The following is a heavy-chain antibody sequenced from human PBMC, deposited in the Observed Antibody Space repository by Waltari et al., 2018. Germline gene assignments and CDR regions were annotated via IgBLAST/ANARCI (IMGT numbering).Heavy chain of an antibody. J-gene: IGHJ4*02. Sequence: QVQLQESGPGLVKPSQTLSLTCTVSGGSISRGSYYWSWFRQPAGKGLEWIGRIYTSGSTNYNPSLKSRVTISVDTSKNQFSLKLSSVTAADTAVYYCVRESSGWLQTSLETDYWGQGTLVTVSS. CDR3: VRESSGWLQTSLETDY. D-gene: IGHD6-19*01. CDR1: GGSISRGSYY. CDR2: IYTSGST. V-gene: IGHV4-61*02.